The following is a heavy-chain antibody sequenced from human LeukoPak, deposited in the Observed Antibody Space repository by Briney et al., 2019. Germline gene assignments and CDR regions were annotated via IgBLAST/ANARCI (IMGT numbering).Heavy chain of an antibody. Sequence: GGSLRLSCAASGFTFSSYSMAWVRQAPGMGLEWVSVISDTGGTTYYADSVKGRFTTSRDNSKNTLYLQMNSLRAEDTAVYFCARAAMVRGVDYFDYWGQGTLVTVSS. J-gene: IGHJ4*02. D-gene: IGHD3-10*01. V-gene: IGHV3-23*01. CDR3: ARAAMVRGVDYFDY. CDR1: GFTFSSYS. CDR2: ISDTGGTT.